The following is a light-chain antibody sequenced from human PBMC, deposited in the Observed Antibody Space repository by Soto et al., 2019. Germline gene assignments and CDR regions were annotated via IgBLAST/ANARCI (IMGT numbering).Light chain of an antibody. Sequence: QSALTQPRSVSGSPGQSVTISCTGASSDVGDYDFVSWYLQHPGKVPKVIIYDVSERPSGVPHRFSGSKSGTSASLAITGLQSEDEGDYYCATWDDSLDGPVFGGGTKLTVL. CDR3: ATWDDSLDGPV. CDR1: SSDVGDYDF. J-gene: IGLJ2*01. CDR2: DVS. V-gene: IGLV2-11*01.